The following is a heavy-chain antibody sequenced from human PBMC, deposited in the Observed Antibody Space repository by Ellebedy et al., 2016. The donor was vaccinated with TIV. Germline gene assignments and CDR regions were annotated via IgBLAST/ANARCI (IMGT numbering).Heavy chain of an antibody. J-gene: IGHJ5*02. CDR3: ARSYSARTSGP. CDR2: ISGSASVT. Sequence: GESLKISCAVSGFTFISYEMPWVRQAPGKGLEWVSYISGSASVTAYADSVKGRFTISRDNARTSLYLQMNSRRVDDTAMYYCARSYSARTSGPWGQGTLVTVSS. V-gene: IGHV3-48*03. CDR1: GFTFISYE. D-gene: IGHD1-26*01.